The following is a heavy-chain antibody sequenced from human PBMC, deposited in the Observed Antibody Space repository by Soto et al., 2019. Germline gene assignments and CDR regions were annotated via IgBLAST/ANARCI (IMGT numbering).Heavy chain of an antibody. V-gene: IGHV3-23*01. CDR3: AKDPNYYYDSSGYYVDY. J-gene: IGHJ4*02. CDR2: ISGSGGST. CDR1: GFTFSSYA. Sequence: GGSLRLSCAASGFTFSSYAMSWVRQAPGKGLEWVSAISGSGGSTYYADSVKGRFTISRDNSKNTLYLQMNSLRAEDTAVYYCAKDPNYYYDSSGYYVDYWGQGTLVTVSS. D-gene: IGHD3-22*01.